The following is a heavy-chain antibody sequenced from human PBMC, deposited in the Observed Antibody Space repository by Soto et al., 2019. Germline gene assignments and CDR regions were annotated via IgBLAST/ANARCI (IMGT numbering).Heavy chain of an antibody. V-gene: IGHV6-1*01. CDR1: GDSVSSNSAA. Sequence: QVQLQQSGPGLVKPSQTLSLTCAISGDSVSSNSAAWNWIRQSPSRGLEWLGRTYYRSKWYNDYAVSVKSRITINPDTSKNQFSLQLNSVTPEDTAVYYCAREEPVIAVAGLYYYYGMDVWGQGTTVTVSS. CDR3: AREEPVIAVAGLYYYYGMDV. CDR2: TYYRSKWYN. J-gene: IGHJ6*02. D-gene: IGHD6-19*01.